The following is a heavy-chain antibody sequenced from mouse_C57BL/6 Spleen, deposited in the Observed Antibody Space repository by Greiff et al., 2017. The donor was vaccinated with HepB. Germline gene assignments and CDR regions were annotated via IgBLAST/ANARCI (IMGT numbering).Heavy chain of an antibody. V-gene: IGHV1-55*01. J-gene: IGHJ2*01. CDR3: ARGGDDYDGDY. Sequence: VQLQQSGAELVKPGASVKMSCKASGYTFTSYWITWVKQRPGQGLEWIGDIYPGSGSTNYNEKFKSKATLTVDTSSSTAYMQLSSLTSEDSAVYYCARGGDDYDGDYWGQGTTLTVSS. CDR1: GYTFTSYW. D-gene: IGHD2-4*01. CDR2: IYPGSGST.